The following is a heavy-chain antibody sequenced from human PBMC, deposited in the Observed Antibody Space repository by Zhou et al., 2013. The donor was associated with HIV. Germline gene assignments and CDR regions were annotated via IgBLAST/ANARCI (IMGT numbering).Heavy chain of an antibody. V-gene: IGHV1-18*01. CDR2: ISAYNGNT. CDR3: GRRGSWGDRTTIIRGGVDV. D-gene: IGHD3-10*01. Sequence: QVQLVQSGAEVKKPGASVKVSCKASGYSFTSYGISWVRQAPGQGLEWMGWISAYNGNTNYAQNLQGRVTITTDTSTSTAYMEVRSLRSDDTAVYYCGRRGSWGDRTTIIRGGVDVWGQGTTVSVSS. J-gene: IGHJ6*02. CDR1: GYSFTSYG.